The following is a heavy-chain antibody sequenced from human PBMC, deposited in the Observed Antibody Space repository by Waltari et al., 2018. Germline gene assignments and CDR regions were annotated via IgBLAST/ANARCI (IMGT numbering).Heavy chain of an antibody. CDR3: AKEGGMDV. J-gene: IGHJ6*02. CDR1: GFTFSSYG. V-gene: IGHV3-30*18. Sequence: QVQLVESGGGVVQPGRSLRLSCAASGFTFSSYGRHWFRQAPGKGLECVAVISYDGSNKYYADSVKGRFTISRDNSKNTLYLQMNSLRAEDTAVYYCAKEGGMDVWGQGTTVTVSS. CDR2: ISYDGSNK.